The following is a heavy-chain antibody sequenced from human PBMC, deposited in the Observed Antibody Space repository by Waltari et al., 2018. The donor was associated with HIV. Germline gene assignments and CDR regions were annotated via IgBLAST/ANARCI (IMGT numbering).Heavy chain of an antibody. CDR3: AAEMATVYLDY. CDR1: GFTVSNYI. D-gene: IGHD5-12*01. CDR2: IASNSTTYI. J-gene: IGHJ4*02. Sequence: EVQLVESGGGLVKPGGSVRLSGAAPGFTVSNYIVNWVRQAPGKGLEWVSSIASNSTTYIYYRDSVKGRFTVSRDNAKNSLYLQMNSLRAEDTAVYYCAAEMATVYLDYWGQGTLVTVSS. V-gene: IGHV3-21*01.